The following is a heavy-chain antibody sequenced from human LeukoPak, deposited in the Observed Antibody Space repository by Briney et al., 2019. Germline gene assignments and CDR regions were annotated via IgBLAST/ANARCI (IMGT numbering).Heavy chain of an antibody. CDR3: ARGTYGVGATYDY. J-gene: IGHJ4*02. D-gene: IGHD1-26*01. V-gene: IGHV1-8*03. Sequence: GASVKVSCKASGYTFTGYYMHWVRQAPGQGLEWMGWMNPNSGNTGYAQKFQGRVTITRNTSISTAYMELSSLRSEDTAVYYCARGTYGVGATYDYWGQGTLVTVSS. CDR2: MNPNSGNT. CDR1: GYTFTGYY.